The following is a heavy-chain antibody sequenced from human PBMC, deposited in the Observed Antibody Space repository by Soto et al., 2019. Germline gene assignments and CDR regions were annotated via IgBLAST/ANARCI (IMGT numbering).Heavy chain of an antibody. J-gene: IGHJ6*02. CDR3: STDVASGSYYDAYYYGMDV. V-gene: IGHV3-15*01. D-gene: IGHD1-26*01. CDR1: GFTFSDAW. Sequence: EVQLVESGGGLAKPGGSLRLSCAASGFTFSDAWMSWVRQAPGKGLEWVGRIKRKTDGGTTDYAAPVKGRFSISRDDSKATLYLQMDSLQTEDTAVYHCSTDVASGSYYDAYYYGMDVWGQGTTVTVSS. CDR2: IKRKTDGGTT.